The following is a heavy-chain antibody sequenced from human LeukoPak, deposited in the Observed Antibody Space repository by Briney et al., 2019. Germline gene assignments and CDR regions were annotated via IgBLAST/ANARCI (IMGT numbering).Heavy chain of an antibody. D-gene: IGHD2-2*01. CDR2: IYYSGST. J-gene: IGHJ5*02. CDR3: ARVYNVVVPAAPPHNWFDP. V-gene: IGHV4-61*01. CDR1: GGSISSNSYY. Sequence: SETLSLTCAVSGGSISSNSYYWSWIRQPPGKGLEWIGYIYYSGSTNYNPSLKSRVTISVDTSKNQFSLKLSSVTAADTAVYYCARVYNVVVPAAPPHNWFDPWGQGTLVTVSS.